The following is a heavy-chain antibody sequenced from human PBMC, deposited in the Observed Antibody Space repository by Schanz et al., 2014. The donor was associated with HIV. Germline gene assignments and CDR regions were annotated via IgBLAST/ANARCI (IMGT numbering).Heavy chain of an antibody. Sequence: EVQLLESGGGLVRPGVSLRLSCVASGFTFSSYAMNWVRQAPGKGLEWVSTISGRGANTFFADSVKGRFNISRDNSKNTVFLHMHNLRSDDTAVYYCALQGALDAFDFWGQGTMVTVSS. CDR3: ALQGALDAFDF. J-gene: IGHJ3*01. CDR1: GFTFSSYA. V-gene: IGHV3-23*01. CDR2: ISGRGANT. D-gene: IGHD1-1*01.